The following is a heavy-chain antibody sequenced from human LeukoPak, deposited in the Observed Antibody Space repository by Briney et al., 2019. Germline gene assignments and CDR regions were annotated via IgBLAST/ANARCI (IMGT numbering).Heavy chain of an antibody. Sequence: PSETLSLTCTVSGGSISSYYWSWIRQPPGKGLEWIGYIYYSGSTNYNPSLKSRVTISVDTSKNQFSLKLSSVTAADTAVYYCGRHVDYYGSGSYYNPFDYWGQGTPVTVSS. J-gene: IGHJ4*02. CDR3: GRHVDYYGSGSYYNPFDY. D-gene: IGHD3-10*01. CDR1: GGSISSYY. V-gene: IGHV4-59*08. CDR2: IYYSGST.